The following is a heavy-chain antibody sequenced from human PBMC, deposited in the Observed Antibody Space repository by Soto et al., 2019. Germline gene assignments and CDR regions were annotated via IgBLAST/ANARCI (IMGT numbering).Heavy chain of an antibody. CDR2: ISTYSGDT. Sequence: QVHLVQSGVEVKTPGASVKVSCQASGYTFFTYDISWVRQPPGQGLEWMGWISTYSGDTKYAQTDLGRLTITTDPSTTTAYLELRSLRSDDTAVYYCARHHGPTTSENWFDPWGQGTLVTVSS. CDR3: ARHHGPTTSENWFDP. D-gene: IGHD5-12*01. CDR1: GYTFFTYD. J-gene: IGHJ5*02. V-gene: IGHV1-18*01.